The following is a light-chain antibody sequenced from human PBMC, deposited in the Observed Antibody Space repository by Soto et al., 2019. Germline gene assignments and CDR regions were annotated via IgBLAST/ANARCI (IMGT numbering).Light chain of an antibody. Sequence: DTVLTQSPLSLPVTPGEPASISCRSSQSLLYSDGYNYLDWYLQKPGQSPQLLICLGSNRASGVPDRFSGSGSGTDFTLKISRVEAEDVGVYYCMQYRQAVSFGGGTKVDIX. J-gene: IGKJ4*01. CDR3: MQYRQAVS. CDR1: QSLLYSDGYNY. V-gene: IGKV2-28*01. CDR2: LGS.